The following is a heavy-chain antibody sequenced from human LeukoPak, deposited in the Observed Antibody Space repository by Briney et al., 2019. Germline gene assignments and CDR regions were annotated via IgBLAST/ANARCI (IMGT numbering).Heavy chain of an antibody. Sequence: GGSLRLSCAASGFTFSTYNMNWVRQAPGKGLEWVSSITSSSSYTFYADSVKGRFTISRDNAKNSLYLQMNSLRAEDTAVYYCARDPDHDYWGQGTLVTVSS. CDR2: ITSSSSYT. CDR1: GFTFSTYN. CDR3: ARDPDHDY. D-gene: IGHD1-14*01. V-gene: IGHV3-21*01. J-gene: IGHJ4*02.